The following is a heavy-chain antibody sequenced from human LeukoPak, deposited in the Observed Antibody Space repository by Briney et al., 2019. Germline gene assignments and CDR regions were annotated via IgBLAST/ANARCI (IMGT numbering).Heavy chain of an antibody. CDR3: ARDKYCSSTSCDAFDI. CDR2: INPSGGST. CDR1: GYTFTSHY. Sequence: GASVKVSCKASGYTFTSHYMHWVRQAPGQGLEWMGIINPSGGSTSYAQKFQGRVTMTRDMSTSTVYMELSSLRSEDTAVYYCARDKYCSSTSCDAFDIWGQGTMVTVSS. D-gene: IGHD2-2*01. V-gene: IGHV1-46*01. J-gene: IGHJ3*02.